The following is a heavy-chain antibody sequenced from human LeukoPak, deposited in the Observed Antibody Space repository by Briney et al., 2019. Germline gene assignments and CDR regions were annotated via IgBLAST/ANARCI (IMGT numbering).Heavy chain of an antibody. CDR1: GYTFTRYG. CDR3: AKDQREQWEAYYFDY. V-gene: IGHV1-18*01. J-gene: IGHJ4*02. D-gene: IGHD1-26*01. CDR2: ISAYNGNT. Sequence: ASVKVSCKASGYTFTRYGISWVRQAPGQGLEWMGWISAYNGNTNYAQKLQGRVTMTTDTSTSTAYMELRSLRSDDTAVYYCAKDQREQWEAYYFDYWGQGTLVTVSS.